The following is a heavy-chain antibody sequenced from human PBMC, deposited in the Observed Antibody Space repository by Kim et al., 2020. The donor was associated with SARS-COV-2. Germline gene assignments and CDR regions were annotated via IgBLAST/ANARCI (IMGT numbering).Heavy chain of an antibody. D-gene: IGHD2-2*03. CDR2: ISYDGSNK. Sequence: GGSLRLSCAASGFTFSSYGMHWVRQAPGKGLEWVAVISYDGSNKYYADSVKGRFTISRDNSKNTLYLQMNSLRAEDTAVYYCARDGYCSSTSCYASYYFDYWGQETLVTVSS. J-gene: IGHJ4*02. CDR3: ARDGYCSSTSCYASYYFDY. CDR1: GFTFSSYG. V-gene: IGHV3-33*05.